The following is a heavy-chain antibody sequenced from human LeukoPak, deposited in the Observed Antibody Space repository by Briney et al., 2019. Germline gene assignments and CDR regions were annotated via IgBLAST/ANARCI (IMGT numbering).Heavy chain of an antibody. J-gene: IGHJ4*02. D-gene: IGHD4-11*01. V-gene: IGHV4-59*12. CDR3: ASGDYSIFDS. CDR2: IYYTGST. CDR1: GGSISGYY. Sequence: SETLSLTRTVAGGSISGYYWSWIRQPPGKGLEWIAYIYYTGSTNYNPSLKSRVTMSVDTSKNQFSLKLSSVTAADTAVYYCASGDYSIFDSWGQGTLVTVSS.